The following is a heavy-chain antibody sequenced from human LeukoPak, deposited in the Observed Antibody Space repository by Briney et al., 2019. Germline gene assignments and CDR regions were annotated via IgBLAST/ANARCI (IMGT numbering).Heavy chain of an antibody. V-gene: IGHV3-74*01. CDR2: INTDGSST. J-gene: IGHJ5*02. CDR1: GFTFSSYW. D-gene: IGHD6-13*01. CDR3: ARDSHSSSWDFDP. Sequence: PGGSLRLSCAASGFTFSSYWMHWVRQAPGKGLVWVSRINTDGSSTSYADSVKGRFTISRDNSKNTLYLQMNSLRAEDTAVYYCARDSHSSSWDFDPWGQGTLVTVSS.